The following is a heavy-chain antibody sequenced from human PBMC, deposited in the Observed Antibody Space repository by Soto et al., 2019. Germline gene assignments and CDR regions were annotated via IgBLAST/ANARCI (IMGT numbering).Heavy chain of an antibody. J-gene: IGHJ6*02. V-gene: IGHV3-30*04. CDR2: ISYDGKNK. CDR3: AKARGSDSLWRVMDYYYYAMDV. Sequence: QVQLVESGGGVVQPGRSLRLSCAASGFTFSSYAMHWVRQAPGKGLEWVAVISYDGKNKYSADSVKGRFTISRDNSRNTLYLQMDSLRPEDTAVYYCAKARGSDSLWRVMDYYYYAMDVWGQGTTVTVSS. CDR1: GFTFSSYA. D-gene: IGHD3-3*01.